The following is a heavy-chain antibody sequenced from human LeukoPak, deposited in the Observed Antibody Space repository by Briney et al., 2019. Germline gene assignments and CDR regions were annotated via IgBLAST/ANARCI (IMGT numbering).Heavy chain of an antibody. Sequence: GGSLRLSCAASGFTFSSYAMHWVRQAPGKGLEWVAVIPYDGSNKYYADSVKGRFTISRDNSKNTLYLQMNSLRAEDTAVYYCARGGDIGYGMDVWGQGTTVTVSS. V-gene: IGHV3-30-3*01. CDR2: IPYDGSNK. CDR1: GFTFSSYA. D-gene: IGHD5-12*01. J-gene: IGHJ6*02. CDR3: ARGGDIGYGMDV.